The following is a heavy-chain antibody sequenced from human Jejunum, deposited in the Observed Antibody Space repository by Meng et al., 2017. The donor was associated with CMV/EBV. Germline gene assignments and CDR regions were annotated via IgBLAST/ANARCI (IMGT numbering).Heavy chain of an antibody. CDR3: AREGHWEQRAPHFDY. J-gene: IGHJ4*02. D-gene: IGHD1-26*01. V-gene: IGHV4-34*01. CDR1: DGSFSAYY. Sequence: YDGSFSAYYWSWIRQPPGKELEWSGEINHSGSTNYIPSLKSRVTISVDTSKTQFSLRLSSVTAADTAMYYCAREGHWEQRAPHFDYWGQGTLVTVSS. CDR2: INHSGST.